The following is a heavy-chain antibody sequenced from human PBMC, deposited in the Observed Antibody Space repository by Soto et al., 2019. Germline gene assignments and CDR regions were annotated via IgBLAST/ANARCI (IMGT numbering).Heavy chain of an antibody. Sequence: GGSLRLSCAASGFTFNNYGMHWVRQAPGKGLEWVALIWHDGSNKGYADSVKGRFTISRDNSKNTLNLQMNSLRVEDTAVYYCTRVAIRGGLLDYWGQGTQVTVSS. CDR1: GFTFNNYG. V-gene: IGHV3-33*01. CDR3: TRVAIRGGLLDY. J-gene: IGHJ4*02. CDR2: IWHDGSNK. D-gene: IGHD1-26*01.